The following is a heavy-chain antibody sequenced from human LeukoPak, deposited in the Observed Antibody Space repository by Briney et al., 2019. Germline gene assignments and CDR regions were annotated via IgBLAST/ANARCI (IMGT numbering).Heavy chain of an antibody. CDR2: ISSDGRNT. Sequence: PGRSLRLSPAPSGFTLRSYNMHSVRQTPGKRHEWVAVISSDGRNTYYADSVRGRLTISRDNSKNTLYLQMNSLRGEDTAVYYCAKEKTVRGNDIFDYWGRGTLVTVSS. V-gene: IGHV3-30*18. CDR1: GFTLRSYN. D-gene: IGHD1-1*01. J-gene: IGHJ4*02. CDR3: AKEKTVRGNDIFDY.